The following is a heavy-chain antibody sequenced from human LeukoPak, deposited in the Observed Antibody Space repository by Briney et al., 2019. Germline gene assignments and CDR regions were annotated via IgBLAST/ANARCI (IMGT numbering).Heavy chain of an antibody. CDR3: ARDGGELSLTLIDY. CDR2: ISSSTSTI. V-gene: IGHV3-48*02. J-gene: IGHJ4*02. D-gene: IGHD3-16*02. Sequence: GGSLRLSCAASGFTFSSYSLNWVRQAPGKGLEWVSYISSSTSTIFYADSVKGRFTISRDNAKNSLYLQMSSLKDEDTAVYYCARDGGELSLTLIDYWGQGTLVTVSS. CDR1: GFTFSSYS.